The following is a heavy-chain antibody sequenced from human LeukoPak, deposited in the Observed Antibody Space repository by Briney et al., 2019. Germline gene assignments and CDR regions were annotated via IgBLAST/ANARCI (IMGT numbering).Heavy chain of an antibody. Sequence: SETLSLTCTVSGGXISSYYWSWIRQPPGKGLEYIGYIYFSGSTNYNPSLKSRVTISVDTSKNQFSLKLSSVTAADTAVYYCARDGGKGWLWFDYWGQGTLVTVSS. CDR3: ARDGGKGWLWFDY. V-gene: IGHV4-59*01. D-gene: IGHD3-9*01. CDR1: GGXISSYY. J-gene: IGHJ4*02. CDR2: IYFSGST.